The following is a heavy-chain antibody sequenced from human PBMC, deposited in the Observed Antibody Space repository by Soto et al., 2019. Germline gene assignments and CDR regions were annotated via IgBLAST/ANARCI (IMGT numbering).Heavy chain of an antibody. J-gene: IGHJ4*02. CDR1: GGSISSYY. Sequence: QVQLQESGPGLVKPSETLSLTCTVSGGSISSYYWTWIRQPPGKGLEWIGFIYNSGSTNYNPSLRSRVTISVDTSKNQFSLKLRPVTAADTAVYYCASMGYHYGSGSYPLDYWGQGTLVTVSS. CDR2: IYNSGST. V-gene: IGHV4-59*08. D-gene: IGHD3-10*01. CDR3: ASMGYHYGSGSYPLDY.